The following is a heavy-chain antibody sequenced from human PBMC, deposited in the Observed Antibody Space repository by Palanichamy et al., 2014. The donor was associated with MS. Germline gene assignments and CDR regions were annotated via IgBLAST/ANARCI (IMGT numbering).Heavy chain of an antibody. CDR3: ARLHCSNPRCYANYHFDF. CDR2: IYHSGNT. V-gene: IGHV4-39*01. J-gene: IGHJ4*02. CDR1: GGSISSSNEY. Sequence: QLQLRESGPGLVKPSETLSLTCTVSGGSISSSNEYWAWIRQPPGKGLEWIGTIYHSGNTYYNPPLKSRVTLSVDTSKNQFSLKLNSVTAADTAVYYCARLHCSNPRCYANYHFDFWGQGSLVTVSS. D-gene: IGHD2-2*01.